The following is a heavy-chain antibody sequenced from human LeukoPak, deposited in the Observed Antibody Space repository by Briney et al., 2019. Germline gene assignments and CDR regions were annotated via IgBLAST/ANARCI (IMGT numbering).Heavy chain of an antibody. CDR1: GGSISSYY. J-gene: IGHJ4*02. CDR2: IYYSGST. V-gene: IGHV4-59*01. CDR3: ARIRHSSSSLSDY. Sequence: SETLSLTCTVSGGSISSYYWSWIRQPPGKGLEWIGYIYYSGSTNYNPSLKSRVTISVDTSKNQFSLKLSSVTAADTAVYYCARIRHSSSSLSDYWGQGTLVTVSS. D-gene: IGHD6-6*01.